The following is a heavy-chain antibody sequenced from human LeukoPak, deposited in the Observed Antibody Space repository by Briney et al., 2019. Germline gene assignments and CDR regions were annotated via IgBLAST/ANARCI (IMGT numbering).Heavy chain of an antibody. D-gene: IGHD5-18*01. Sequence: ETLSLTCAVSGASIDSHSWWSWVRQAPGKGLEWVSVIYSGGSTYYADSVKGRFTISRDNSKNTLYLQMNSLRAEDTAVYYCARGYPAMVSAPDYWGQGTLVTVSS. V-gene: IGHV3-53*01. CDR2: IYSGGST. CDR3: ARGYPAMVSAPDY. J-gene: IGHJ4*02. CDR1: GASIDSHSW.